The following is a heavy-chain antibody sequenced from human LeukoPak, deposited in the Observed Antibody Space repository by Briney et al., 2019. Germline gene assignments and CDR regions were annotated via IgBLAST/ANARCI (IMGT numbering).Heavy chain of an antibody. CDR1: GFTFSTYE. J-gene: IGHJ4*02. D-gene: IGHD1-14*01. Sequence: PGGSLRLSCAVSGFTFSTYEMNWVRQAPGKGLEWISCISAGGLTTFYADSVKGRFTISRDNAKNSLYLQMNSLTVEDTAVYYCVRENHGSFDYWGQGSLVTVSS. CDR2: ISAGGLTT. V-gene: IGHV3-48*03. CDR3: VRENHGSFDY.